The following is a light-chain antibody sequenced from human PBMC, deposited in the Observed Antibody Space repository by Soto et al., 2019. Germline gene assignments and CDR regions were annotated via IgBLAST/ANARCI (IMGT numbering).Light chain of an antibody. J-gene: IGKJ1*01. Sequence: DIQMTQSPSSLSASVGDRVTITCRASQGIGSDLAWFQQNPGKAPKRLIYAASRLQSGVPSRFSGSGSGPEFTLTVSSLQPEDFATYYCLQHNSYPRTVGQGTKVDIK. V-gene: IGKV1-17*01. CDR1: QGIGSD. CDR3: LQHNSYPRT. CDR2: AAS.